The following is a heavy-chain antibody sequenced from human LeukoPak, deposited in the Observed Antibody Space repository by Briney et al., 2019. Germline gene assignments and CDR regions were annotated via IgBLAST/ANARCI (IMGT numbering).Heavy chain of an antibody. CDR2: INHSGST. CDR3: ARELGYCSGGSCYSKRQRYYFDY. J-gene: IGHJ4*02. CDR1: GGSFSGYY. V-gene: IGHV4-34*01. Sequence: SETLSLTCDVYGGSFSGYYWSWLRQPPEKGLEWIGEINHSGSTNYNPSLKSRVTISVDTSKNQFSLKLSSVTAADTAVYYCARELGYCSGGSCYSKRQRYYFDYWGQGTLVTVSS. D-gene: IGHD2-15*01.